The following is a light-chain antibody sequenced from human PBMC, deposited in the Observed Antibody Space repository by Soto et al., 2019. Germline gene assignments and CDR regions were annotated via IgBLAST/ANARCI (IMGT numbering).Light chain of an antibody. J-gene: IGKJ4*01. V-gene: IGKV3-20*01. CDR1: QSLSSSY. Sequence: EIVLTQSPGTLSLSPGERATLSCRASQSLSSSYLAWYQQKPGQAPRLLIYGASSRATGIPDRFSGSGSGTDFTLTISRLEPEDFAVYYCQRYGTLLPLTFGGGTKVEIK. CDR3: QRYGTLLPLT. CDR2: GAS.